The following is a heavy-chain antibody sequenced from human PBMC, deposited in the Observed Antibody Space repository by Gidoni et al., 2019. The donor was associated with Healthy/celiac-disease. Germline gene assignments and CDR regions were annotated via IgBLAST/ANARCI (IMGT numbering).Heavy chain of an antibody. Sequence: QVQLVQSGAEVKKPGSSVKVSCKASGGTFSSYSISWVRQAPGQGLEWMGGIIPIFGTANYAQKFQGRVTITADESTSTAYMELSSLRSEDTAVYYCARDATFPVETEGYGMDVWGQGTTVTVSS. J-gene: IGHJ6*02. D-gene: IGHD1-1*01. V-gene: IGHV1-69*01. CDR3: ARDATFPVETEGYGMDV. CDR1: GGTFSSYS. CDR2: IIPIFGTA.